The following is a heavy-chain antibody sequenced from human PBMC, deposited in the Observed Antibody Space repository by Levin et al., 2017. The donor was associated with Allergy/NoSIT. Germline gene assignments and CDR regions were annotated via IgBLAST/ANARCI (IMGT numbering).Heavy chain of an antibody. CDR1: GFTVSSYA. Sequence: GESLKISCAASGFTVSSYAMSWVRQAPGKGLEWVSGISGSGSSTYYADSVKGRFTISRDNSKNTLYLQMNSLRAEDTAVYYCAKDHVDIVATTSLDPWGQGTLVTVSS. D-gene: IGHD5-12*01. V-gene: IGHV3-23*01. J-gene: IGHJ5*02. CDR3: AKDHVDIVATTSLDP. CDR2: ISGSGSST.